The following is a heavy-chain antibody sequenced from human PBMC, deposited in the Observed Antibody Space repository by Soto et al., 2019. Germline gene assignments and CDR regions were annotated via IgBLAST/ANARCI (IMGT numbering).Heavy chain of an antibody. CDR3: ARGLITGSHYSGGWYYFDS. Sequence: QVQLQQSGAGLLKPSETLSLTCAVYGESFSGYIWTWIRQTPGKGLQWIGQINQSGSASYNPSLKSRVTISVHTSNSQFSLELSSVTAADTAVYYCARGLITGSHYSGGWYYFDSWGQGTQVTVSS. D-gene: IGHD6-19*01. V-gene: IGHV4-34*01. CDR1: GESFSGYI. CDR2: INQSGSA. J-gene: IGHJ4*02.